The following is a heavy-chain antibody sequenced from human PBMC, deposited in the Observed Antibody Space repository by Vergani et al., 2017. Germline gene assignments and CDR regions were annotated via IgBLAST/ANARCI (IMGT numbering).Heavy chain of an antibody. D-gene: IGHD2-15*01. CDR3: TSDLPRSEGHCHDY. CDR2: ITSEIDGGRR. V-gene: IGHV3-15*02. J-gene: IGHJ4*02. Sequence: EVQLVESGGTLVKPGGSLRLSFAASGFTFAGAWMSWFRPAPGKGLEWVGRITSEIDGGRRDYAAPVKGRVSISSDDQGNTLYLQMISLKFEDTAVYFCTSDLPRSEGHCHDYWGQGTQVTVSS. CDR1: GFTFAGAW.